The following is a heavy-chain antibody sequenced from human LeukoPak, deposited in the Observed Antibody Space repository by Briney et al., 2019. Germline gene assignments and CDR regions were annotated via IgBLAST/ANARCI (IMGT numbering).Heavy chain of an antibody. CDR1: GGSISRYY. Sequence: SETLSLTCTVSGGSISRYYWSWMRQPPGRGLEWIGDIFDSGTTTYSPSLQRRLTLSADKSKNQFSLKLPFLTAADTAVYYCVRVAPREVILTGFHWFDPWGQGTLVTVSS. J-gene: IGHJ5*02. CDR2: IFDSGTT. CDR3: VRVAPREVILTGFHWFDP. V-gene: IGHV4-59*01. D-gene: IGHD3-10*01.